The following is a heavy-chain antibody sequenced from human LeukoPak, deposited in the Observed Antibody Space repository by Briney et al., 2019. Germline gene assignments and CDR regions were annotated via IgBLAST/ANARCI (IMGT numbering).Heavy chain of an antibody. CDR2: ISPDGSTT. CDR3: GRQAAYGYSGIAF. D-gene: IGHD6-13*01. CDR1: GFTYSSYW. J-gene: IGHJ4*02. Sequence: GGSLKLPCAASGFTYSSYWMHWVRQVPGMGLVWVSRISPDGSTTNYADSVKGRFTISRDNAKNALYLQMNSLRADDTAVYYCGRQAAYGYSGIAFWSQGTLVYVSS. V-gene: IGHV3-74*01.